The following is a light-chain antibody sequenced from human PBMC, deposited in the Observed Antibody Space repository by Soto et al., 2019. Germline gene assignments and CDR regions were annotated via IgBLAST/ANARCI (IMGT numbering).Light chain of an antibody. CDR2: GAS. J-gene: IGKJ1*01. Sequence: EIVLTQSPGTLSLYPGERVTLSCRASQSVNRNYLAWYQQKPGQAPRLLIYGASSRATGIPDRFSGSGSGTDFTLTISILGPEDFAVYYCQQYGSSQWTFGQGTKVEVK. V-gene: IGKV3-20*01. CDR3: QQYGSSQWT. CDR1: QSVNRNY.